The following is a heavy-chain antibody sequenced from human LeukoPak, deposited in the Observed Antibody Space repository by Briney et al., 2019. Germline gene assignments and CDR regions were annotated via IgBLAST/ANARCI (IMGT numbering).Heavy chain of an antibody. J-gene: IGHJ6*03. Sequence: SETLSLTCTVSGYSISSGYYWGWIRQPPGKGLEWIGSIYHSGSTYYNPSLKSRVTISVDTSKNQFSLKLSSVTAADTAVYYCARGISGLISPYYYMDVWGKGTTVTVSS. CDR1: GYSISSGYY. D-gene: IGHD3-9*01. CDR3: ARGISGLISPYYYMDV. CDR2: IYHSGST. V-gene: IGHV4-38-2*02.